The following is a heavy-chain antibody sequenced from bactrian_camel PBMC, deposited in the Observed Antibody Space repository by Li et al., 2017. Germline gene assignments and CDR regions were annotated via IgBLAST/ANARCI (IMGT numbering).Heavy chain of an antibody. Sequence: QVQLVESGGGSVEAGESLRLSCTASGFTFDESGMGWYRQAPGKERERVATFRTDGVTRYDDSVKGRFTISKDKEKHTLNLLMSSLKPEDTAMYFCASLCADDICDGDDRSPDRRRCAHWGRGTQVTVS. V-gene: IGHV3S55*01. D-gene: IGHD3*01. CDR1: GFTFDESG. CDR2: FRTDGVT. CDR3: ASLCADDICDGDDRSPDRRRCAH. J-gene: IGHJ4*01.